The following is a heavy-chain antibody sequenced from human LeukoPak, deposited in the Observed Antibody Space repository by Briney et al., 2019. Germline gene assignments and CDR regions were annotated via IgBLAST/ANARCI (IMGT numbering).Heavy chain of an antibody. CDR1: GYTFTSYD. CDR3: ARGSRYCSDGSCPPGYYYMDV. J-gene: IGHJ6*03. CDR2: MNPNSGNT. D-gene: IGHD2-15*01. V-gene: IGHV1-8*02. Sequence: ASVKVSCEASGYTFTSYDINWVRQATGQGLEWMGWMNPNSGNTGYAQKLQGRVTMTTDTSTSTAYMEVRSLRSDDTAVYYCARGSRYCSDGSCPPGYYYMDVWGKGTTVTISS.